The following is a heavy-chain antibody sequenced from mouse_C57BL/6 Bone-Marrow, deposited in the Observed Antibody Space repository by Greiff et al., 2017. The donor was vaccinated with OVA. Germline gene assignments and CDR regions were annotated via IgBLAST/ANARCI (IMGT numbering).Heavy chain of an antibody. CDR3: ASRQLQDYAMDY. CDR2: IDPSDSET. J-gene: IGHJ4*01. V-gene: IGHV1-52*01. Sequence: VQLQQPGAELVRPGSSVKLSCKASGYTFTSYWMHWVKQRPIQGLEWIGNIDPSDSETHYNQKFKDKATLTVDKSSSTAYMQLSSLTSEDSAVYYCASRQLQDYAMDYWGQGTSVTVSS. CDR1: GYTFTSYW. D-gene: IGHD3-2*01.